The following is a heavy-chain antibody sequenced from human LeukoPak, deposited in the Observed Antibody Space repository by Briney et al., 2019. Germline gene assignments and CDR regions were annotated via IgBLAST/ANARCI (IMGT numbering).Heavy chain of an antibody. Sequence: GGSLRLSCGASGFTFNNFAMSWVRQAPGKGLEWVSAASGSGGSTYYADSVKGRFTISRDNSKNTLYLQMNSLRADDTALYYCAKRGSYDFWSGYYYDYWGRGTPVTVSS. CDR2: ASGSGGST. J-gene: IGHJ4*02. CDR3: AKRGSYDFWSGYYYDY. D-gene: IGHD3-3*01. CDR1: GFTFNNFA. V-gene: IGHV3-23*01.